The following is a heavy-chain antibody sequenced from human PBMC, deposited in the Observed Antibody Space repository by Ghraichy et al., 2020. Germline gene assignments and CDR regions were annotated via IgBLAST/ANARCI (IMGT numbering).Heavy chain of an antibody. J-gene: IGHJ4*02. V-gene: IGHV3-53*01. CDR2: IYSGGST. Sequence: GGSLRLSCAASGFTVSSNYMSWVRQAPGKGLEWVSVIYSGGSTYYADSVKGRFTISRDNSKNTLYLQMNSLRAEDTAVYYCARGRLRYFERYFDYWGQGTLVTVSS. CDR1: GFTVSSNY. CDR3: ARGRLRYFERYFDY. D-gene: IGHD3-9*01.